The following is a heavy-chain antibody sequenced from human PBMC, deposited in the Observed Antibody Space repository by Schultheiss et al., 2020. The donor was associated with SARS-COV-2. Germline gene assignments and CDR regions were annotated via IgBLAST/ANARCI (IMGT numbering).Heavy chain of an antibody. Sequence: GRSLRLSCAASGFTFSSYSMNWVRQAPGKGLEWVSAISGSGGSTYYADSVKGRFTISRDNSKSTLYLQMNSLRAEDKALYYCARGTGGWLSYYNGMDVWGQGTTVTVSS. CDR1: GFTFSSYS. CDR3: ARGTGGWLSYYNGMDV. J-gene: IGHJ6*02. CDR2: ISGSGGST. V-gene: IGHV3-23*01. D-gene: IGHD2-15*01.